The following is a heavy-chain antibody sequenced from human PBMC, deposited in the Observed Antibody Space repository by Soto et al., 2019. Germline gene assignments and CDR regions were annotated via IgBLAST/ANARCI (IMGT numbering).Heavy chain of an antibody. D-gene: IGHD1-26*01. CDR1: GFSFSSYA. CDR3: ARDMSGGTYNYSSGMDV. CDR2: ISGSGSPT. Sequence: EVQLLESGGGLGQPGGSLRLSCAASGFSFSSYAMTWVRQAPGRGLEWVSAISGSGSPTYYADSVKGRFTISRDNSKNTLYLQMNSLRADDTAVYYCARDMSGGTYNYSSGMDVWGQGTTVTVSS. J-gene: IGHJ6*02. V-gene: IGHV3-23*01.